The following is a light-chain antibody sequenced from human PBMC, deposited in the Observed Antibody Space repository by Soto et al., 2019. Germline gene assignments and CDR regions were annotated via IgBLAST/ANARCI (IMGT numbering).Light chain of an antibody. V-gene: IGKV3D-15*01. CDR3: QQYNNSPET. CDR2: GAC. Sequence: TQSPSSRPVSPGERATLSCRASQSVRSNLAWYQQTPGQAPRLLIYGACTRETGIPARFSGSGAGTECTRTISSLQSEDVTVDYCQQYNNSPETFGQGTKVDIK. CDR1: QSVRSN. J-gene: IGKJ1*01.